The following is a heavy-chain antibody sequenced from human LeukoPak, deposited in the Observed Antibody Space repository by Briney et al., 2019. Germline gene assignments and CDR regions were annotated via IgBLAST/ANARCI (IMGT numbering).Heavy chain of an antibody. J-gene: IGHJ6*02. CDR1: GGSISIFY. CDR3: ARGTFKGGLDV. CDR2: IHSSGSI. V-gene: IGHV4-4*07. D-gene: IGHD2/OR15-2a*01. Sequence: TSETLSLTCTVCGGSISIFYWSWIRQPAGKGLDWIGRIHSSGSINHNPSIKSRVTLSVDTSQNQFSLKLTSVAAADTAVYYCARGTFKGGLDVWGQGTTVTVSS.